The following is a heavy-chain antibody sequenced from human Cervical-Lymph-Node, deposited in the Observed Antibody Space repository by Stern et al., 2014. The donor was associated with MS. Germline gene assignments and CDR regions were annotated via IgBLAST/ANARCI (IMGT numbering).Heavy chain of an antibody. Sequence: QVQLVQSGAEVKKPGASVRVSCKASGYRFTDYGISWVRQAPGQGLEWMGWIRTYSGNTNYADNLQGRVTMTTDTSTSTAYMDLRSLRSDDTAVYYCARADGDYGMDVWGQGTTVTVSS. D-gene: IGHD4-17*01. V-gene: IGHV1-18*01. CDR3: ARADGDYGMDV. CDR2: IRTYSGNT. CDR1: GYRFTDYG. J-gene: IGHJ6*02.